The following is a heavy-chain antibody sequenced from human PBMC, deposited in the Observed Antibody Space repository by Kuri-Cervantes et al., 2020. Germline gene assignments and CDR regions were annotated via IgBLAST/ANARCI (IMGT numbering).Heavy chain of an antibody. J-gene: IGHJ4*02. CDR3: ARGSGRASDFGVVIPLDY. Sequence: ASVKVSCKASGYTFTSYAMHWVRQAPGQRLEWMGWINAGNGNTKYSQKFQGRVTITRDTSPSTAYMELSSLRSEDTAVYYCARGSGRASDFGVVIPLDYWGQGTLVTVSS. D-gene: IGHD3-3*01. CDR1: GYTFTSYA. CDR2: INAGNGNT. V-gene: IGHV1-3*01.